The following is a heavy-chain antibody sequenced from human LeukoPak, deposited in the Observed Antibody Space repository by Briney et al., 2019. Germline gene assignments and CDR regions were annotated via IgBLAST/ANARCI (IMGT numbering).Heavy chain of an antibody. CDR3: ARDYYGSGSYPNWFDP. D-gene: IGHD3-10*01. CDR2: ISYDGSDK. Sequence: GGSLRLSCAASGFTFSSYGMHWVRQAPGKGLEWVAVISYDGSDKYYADSVKGRFPISRDNYKNALFLQMNSLSAEDTAVYYCARDYYGSGSYPNWFDPWGQGTLVTVSS. J-gene: IGHJ5*02. CDR1: GFTFSSYG. V-gene: IGHV3-30*03.